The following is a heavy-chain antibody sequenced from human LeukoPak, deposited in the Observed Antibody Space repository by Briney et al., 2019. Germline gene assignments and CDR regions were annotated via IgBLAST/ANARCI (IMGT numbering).Heavy chain of an antibody. CDR3: ARGGTSGYPSFDY. D-gene: IGHD3-22*01. J-gene: IGHJ4*02. CDR1: GGSTSSGDYC. Sequence: SETLSLTCTVSGGSTSSGDYCWSWIRQHPGKGLEWIGYIYYSGSSYYNPSLKSRVIISEDTSKNQFSLKLTSVTAADTAVYFCARGGTSGYPSFDYWGQGTLVTVSS. V-gene: IGHV4-31*03. CDR2: IYYSGSS.